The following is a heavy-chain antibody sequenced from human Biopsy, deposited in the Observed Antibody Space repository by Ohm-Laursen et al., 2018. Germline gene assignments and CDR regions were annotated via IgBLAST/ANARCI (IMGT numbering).Heavy chain of an antibody. Sequence: SVKVSCKASGYSFTSYYMHWVRQAPGQGLEWMGMINPSGSTTSYPQIFQGRVTMTRDTSKSTVYMELSSLRSADTAVYFCARNTGWYGDLYYFDYWGQGNLVTVSS. CDR1: GYSFTSYY. V-gene: IGHV1-46*01. CDR3: ARNTGWYGDLYYFDY. D-gene: IGHD6-19*01. J-gene: IGHJ4*02. CDR2: INPSGSTT.